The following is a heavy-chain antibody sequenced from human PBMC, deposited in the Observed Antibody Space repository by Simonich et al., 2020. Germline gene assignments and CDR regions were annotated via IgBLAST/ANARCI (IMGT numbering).Heavy chain of an antibody. D-gene: IGHD6-13*01. CDR3: ARVGYSNYYYYGMDV. J-gene: IGHJ6*02. Sequence: QVQLQESGPGLVKPSETLSLTCAVSGYSISSGYYWCWFRQPPGTVLEWIGSIYHSGSTDYNPYLKSRVTISVDTPKNQFSPKLSSVTAADTAVYYCARVGYSNYYYYGMDVWGQGTTVTVSS. CDR1: GYSISSGYY. V-gene: IGHV4-38-2*01. CDR2: IYHSGST.